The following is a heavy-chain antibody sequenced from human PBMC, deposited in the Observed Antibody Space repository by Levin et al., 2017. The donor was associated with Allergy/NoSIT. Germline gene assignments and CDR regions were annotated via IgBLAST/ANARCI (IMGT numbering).Heavy chain of an antibody. Sequence: SETLSLTCAVSGGSISSSNWWTWVRQPPGKGLEWIGEIYHSGSTNYNPSLKSRVTISVDKSKNQFSLKLSSVTAADTAVYYCARDKSTTYYDILGGYFDYWGQGTLVTVSS. CDR1: GGSISSSNW. CDR3: ARDKSTTYYDILGGYFDY. V-gene: IGHV4-4*02. D-gene: IGHD3-9*01. J-gene: IGHJ4*02. CDR2: IYHSGST.